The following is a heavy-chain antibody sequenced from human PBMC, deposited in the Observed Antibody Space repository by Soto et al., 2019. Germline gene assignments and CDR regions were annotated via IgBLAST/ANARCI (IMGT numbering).Heavy chain of an antibody. V-gene: IGHV1-18*01. D-gene: IGHD3-3*01. CDR3: ARDRRITIFGVVIGDAFDI. CDR1: GYTFTSYG. J-gene: IGHJ3*02. CDR2: ISAYNGNT. Sequence: RASVKVSCKASGYTFTSYGISWVRQAPGQGLEWMGWISAYNGNTNYAQKLQGRVTMTTDTSTSTAYMELRSLRSDDTAVYYCARDRRITIFGVVIGDAFDIWGQGTMVTVSS.